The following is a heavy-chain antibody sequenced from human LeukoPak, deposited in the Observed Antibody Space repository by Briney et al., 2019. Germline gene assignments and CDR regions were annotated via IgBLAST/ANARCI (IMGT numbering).Heavy chain of an antibody. CDR1: GYTFTGYY. Sequence: ASVKVSCKASGYTFTGYYMHWVRQAPGQGLEWMGWINPNSGGTNYAQEFQGRVTMTRDTSISTAYMELSRLRSDDTAVYYCVVDGSYYSDYWGQGTLVTVSS. V-gene: IGHV1-2*02. D-gene: IGHD1-26*01. J-gene: IGHJ4*02. CDR3: VVDGSYYSDY. CDR2: INPNSGGT.